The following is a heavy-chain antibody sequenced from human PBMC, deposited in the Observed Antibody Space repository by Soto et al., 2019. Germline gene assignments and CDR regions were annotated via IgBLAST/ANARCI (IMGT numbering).Heavy chain of an antibody. Sequence: GGSLRLSCAASGFTFSSYAMCWVRQAPGKGLEWVSAVSGTDGRTYYADSVKGRFTISRDNSKNALYMEMNSLRAEDTAVYYCAKDRSTREQQLDYYFDYWGQGTLVTVSS. D-gene: IGHD6-13*01. CDR1: GFTFSSYA. CDR2: VSGTDGRT. CDR3: AKDRSTREQQLDYYFDY. V-gene: IGHV3-23*01. J-gene: IGHJ4*02.